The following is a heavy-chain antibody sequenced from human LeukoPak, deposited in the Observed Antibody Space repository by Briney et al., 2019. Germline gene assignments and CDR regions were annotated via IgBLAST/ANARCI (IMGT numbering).Heavy chain of an antibody. J-gene: IGHJ4*02. Sequence: GGSLRLSCAASGLTFSSYAMNWVRQAPGKGLECISYISSSSSIYYADSVKGRFTISRDNSKDTLYLQMNSLRAEDTAVYYCAKGSSWYPYSDNWGQGTLVTVSS. CDR3: AKGSSWYPYSDN. D-gene: IGHD6-13*01. CDR2: ISSSSSI. CDR1: GLTFSSYA. V-gene: IGHV3-23*01.